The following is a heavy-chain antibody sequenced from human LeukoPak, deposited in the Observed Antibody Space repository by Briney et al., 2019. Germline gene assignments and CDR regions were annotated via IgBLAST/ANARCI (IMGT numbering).Heavy chain of an antibody. D-gene: IGHD3-10*01. V-gene: IGHV4-34*01. CDR1: GGSFSGYY. J-gene: IGHJ5*02. CDR3: ARGRRVLLWFGDPKGWFDP. CDR2: INHSGST. Sequence: PSETLSLTCAVYGGSFSGYYWSWIRQPPGKGLEWIGEINHSGSTNYNPSLKSRVTISVDTSKNQFSLKLSSVTAADTAVYYCARGRRVLLWFGDPKGWFDPWGQGILVTVSS.